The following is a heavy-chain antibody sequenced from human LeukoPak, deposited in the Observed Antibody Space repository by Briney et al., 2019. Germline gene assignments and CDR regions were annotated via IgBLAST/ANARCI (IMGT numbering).Heavy chain of an antibody. CDR2: INPNSGGT. V-gene: IGHV1-2*02. Sequence: ASVKVSCKASGYTFTGYYMHWVRQAPGQGLEWMGWINPNSGGTNYAQKLQGRVTMTTDTSTSTAYMELRSLRSDDTAVYYCARLGYHYYYMDVWGKGTTVTVSS. D-gene: IGHD3-16*01. CDR1: GYTFTGYY. J-gene: IGHJ6*03. CDR3: ARLGYHYYYMDV.